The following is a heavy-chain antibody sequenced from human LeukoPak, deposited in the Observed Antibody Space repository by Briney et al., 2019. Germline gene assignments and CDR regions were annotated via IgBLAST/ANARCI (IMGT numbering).Heavy chain of an antibody. D-gene: IGHD3-16*01. CDR3: ARRRERGASDAFAF. CDR1: GFTFSSFW. CDR2: INSDGDST. J-gene: IGHJ3*01. Sequence: GRSLRLSCAASGFTFSSFWMYWVRQAPGKGLVWVSRINSDGDSTTYADSVKGRFTISRDNAKNTVYLQMNSLRAEDTAVYYCARRRERGASDAFAFWGQGTMVTVSS. V-gene: IGHV3-74*01.